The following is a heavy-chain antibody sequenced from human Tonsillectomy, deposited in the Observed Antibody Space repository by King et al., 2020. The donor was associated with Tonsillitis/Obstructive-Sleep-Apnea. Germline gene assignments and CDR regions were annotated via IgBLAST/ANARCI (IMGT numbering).Heavy chain of an antibody. Sequence: VQLVQSGAEVKKPGESLKISCKGSGYTFTSYWIAWVRQMPGKGLELMGVIYPDDSDTRYSPSFQGQVTISADKSISAAYLQWSSLKASDSAIYYCARQGSIWPLDYWGQGTQVTVSS. J-gene: IGHJ4*02. CDR1: GYTFTSYW. D-gene: IGHD1-26*01. V-gene: IGHV5-51*01. CDR3: ARQGSIWPLDY. CDR2: IYPDDSDT.